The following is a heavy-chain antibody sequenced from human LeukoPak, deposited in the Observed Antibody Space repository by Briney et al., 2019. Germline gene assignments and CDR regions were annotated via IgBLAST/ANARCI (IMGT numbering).Heavy chain of an antibody. V-gene: IGHV4-59*08. CDR1: GGPVNFYY. CDR3: ARHRGGRFSESYCDY. CDR2: NYSSGIT. Sequence: SETLTLTCTVSGGPVNFYYWRWLRQPPGKGLELIGYNYSSGITDYNPSLKSRVTISVDTSKNQFSLKVTSVTAADTAVYYCARHRGGRFSESYCDYWGQGTLVTVSS. J-gene: IGHJ4*02. D-gene: IGHD1-26*01.